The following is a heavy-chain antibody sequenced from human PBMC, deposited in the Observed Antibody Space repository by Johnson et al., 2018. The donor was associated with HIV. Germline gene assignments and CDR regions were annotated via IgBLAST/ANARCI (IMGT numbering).Heavy chain of an antibody. J-gene: IGHJ3*02. Sequence: VLLVESGGGLVQPGGSLRLSCAASGFTFSSYDMHWVRQATGKGLEWVSAIGTACDTYYPGSVKGRFTISRENAKNSLYLQMNSLRAGDTAVYYCARQTTVVSGDAFDIWGQGTMVTVSS. CDR3: ARQTTVVSGDAFDI. CDR2: IGTACDT. V-gene: IGHV3-13*01. D-gene: IGHD4-23*01. CDR1: GFTFSSYD.